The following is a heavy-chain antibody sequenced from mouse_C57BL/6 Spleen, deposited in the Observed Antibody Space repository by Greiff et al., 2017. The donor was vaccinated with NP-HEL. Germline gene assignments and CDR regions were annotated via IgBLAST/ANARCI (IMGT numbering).Heavy chain of an antibody. CDR2: TNPTNGRT. D-gene: IGHD1-1*01. V-gene: IGHV1S81*02. CDR1: GYTFTSYW. Sequence: VQLQQSGAELVKAGASVKMSCKASGYTFTSYWMHWVKQRLGQGLEWFAETNPTNGRTYYNEKFKSKATLPVDKSSSTAYMLLSGTTFEDSAVYYCARIKKIVATYFDYWGQGTTLTVSS. J-gene: IGHJ2*01. CDR3: ARIKKIVATYFDY.